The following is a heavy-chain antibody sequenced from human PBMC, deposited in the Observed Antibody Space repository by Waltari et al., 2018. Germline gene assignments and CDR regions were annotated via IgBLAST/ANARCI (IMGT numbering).Heavy chain of an antibody. CDR2: IKQDGSEK. D-gene: IGHD2-21*02. V-gene: IGHV3-7*01. CDR3: VSDYRGSYCNGDCLAY. CDR1: EFTFSDHW. J-gene: IGHJ4*02. Sequence: EVQLVESGGGLVQPGGSLRLSCAASEFTFSDHWLSWVRQAPGKGLEWVANIKQDGSEKNYVDSVKGRFTISRDNAKNSLYLQVNSLRAEDTAVYYCVSDYRGSYCNGDCLAYWGQGTLVTVSS.